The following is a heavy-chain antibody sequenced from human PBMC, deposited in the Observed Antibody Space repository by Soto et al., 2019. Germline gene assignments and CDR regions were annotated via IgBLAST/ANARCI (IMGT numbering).Heavy chain of an antibody. V-gene: IGHV3-30-3*01. D-gene: IGHD2-8*02. CDR1: GFTFSSYA. Sequence: QVQLVESGGGVVQPGRSLRLSCAASGFTFSSYAMHWVRQAPGKGLEWWACITYDGSIIYYADSVKGRFTISRDTSKNRVYLQKKSYRPEDTPVFDCARHAYCTGGRCLVAFDIWGQGTMVTVSS. J-gene: IGHJ3*02. CDR3: ARHAYCTGGRCLVAFDI. CDR2: ITYDGSII.